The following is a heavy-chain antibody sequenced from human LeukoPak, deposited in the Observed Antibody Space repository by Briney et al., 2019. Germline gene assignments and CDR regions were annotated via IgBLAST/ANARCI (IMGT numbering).Heavy chain of an antibody. J-gene: IGHJ4*02. CDR2: IYYSGST. CDR1: GGSISSSSYY. D-gene: IGHD4-17*01. Sequence: SETLSLTCTVSGGSISSSSYYWGWIRQPPGKGLEWIGSIYYSGSTYYNPSLKSRVTISVDTSKNQFSLKLSFVTAADTAVYYCARVTTVTSHLDYWGQGTLVTVSS. CDR3: ARVTTVTSHLDY. V-gene: IGHV4-39*07.